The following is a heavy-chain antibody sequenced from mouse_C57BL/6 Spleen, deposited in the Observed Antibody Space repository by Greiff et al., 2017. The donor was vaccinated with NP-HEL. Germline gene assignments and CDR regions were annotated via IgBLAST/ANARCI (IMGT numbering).Heavy chain of an antibody. Sequence: VQLQQSGAELVRPGASVTLSCKASGYTFTDYEMHWVKQTPVHGLEWIGAIDPETGGTAYNQKFKGKAILTADKSSSTAYMELRSLTSEDSAVYYCTRESDYGSSHFDYWGQGTTLTVSS. D-gene: IGHD1-1*01. CDR3: TRESDYGSSHFDY. J-gene: IGHJ2*01. CDR2: IDPETGGT. CDR1: GYTFTDYE. V-gene: IGHV1-15*01.